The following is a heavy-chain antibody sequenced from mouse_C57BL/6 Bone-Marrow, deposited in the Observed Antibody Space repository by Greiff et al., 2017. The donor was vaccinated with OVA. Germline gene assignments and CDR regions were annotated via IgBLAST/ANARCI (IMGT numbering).Heavy chain of an antibody. D-gene: IGHD2-3*01. CDR2: IRSKSNNYAT. Sequence: DVHLVESGGGLVQPKGSLKLSCAASGFSFNTYAMNWVRQAPGKGLEWVARIRSKSNNYATYYADSVKDRFTISRDDSESMLYLQMNNLKTEDTAMYYCVRQGGYSFAYWGQGTLVTVSA. CDR1: GFSFNTYA. CDR3: VRQGGYSFAY. V-gene: IGHV10-1*01. J-gene: IGHJ3*01.